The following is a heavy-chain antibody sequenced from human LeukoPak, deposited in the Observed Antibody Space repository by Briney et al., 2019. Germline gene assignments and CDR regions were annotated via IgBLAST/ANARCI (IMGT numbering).Heavy chain of an antibody. CDR2: IKRDGSEK. CDR1: GLTFSSYW. Sequence: GGSLRLSCAASGLTFSSYWMRWVRQAPGKGLEWVANIKRDGSEKYYVDSVKGRFTISRDNAKKSLYLQMNGLRAEDTAVYYCARALIGYYFDYWGQGTLVTVSS. CDR3: ARALIGYYFDY. D-gene: IGHD2-8*01. J-gene: IGHJ4*02. V-gene: IGHV3-7*01.